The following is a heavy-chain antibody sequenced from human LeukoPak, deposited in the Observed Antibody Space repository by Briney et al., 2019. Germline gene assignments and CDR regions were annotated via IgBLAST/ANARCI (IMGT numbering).Heavy chain of an antibody. V-gene: IGHV1-2*02. J-gene: IGHJ4*02. D-gene: IGHD5-24*01. CDR3: ARAYRDGYNDFDY. Sequence: GASVKVSCKASGYTFTCYYMHWVRQAPGQGLEWMGWINPNSGGTNYAQKFQGRVTMTRDTSISTAYMELSRLRSDDTAVYYCARAYRDGYNDFDYWGQGTLVTVSS. CDR1: GYTFTCYY. CDR2: INPNSGGT.